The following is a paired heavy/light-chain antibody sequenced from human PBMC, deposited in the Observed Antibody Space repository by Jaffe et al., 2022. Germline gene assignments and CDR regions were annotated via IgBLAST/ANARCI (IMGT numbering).Light chain of an antibody. V-gene: IGKV1-33*01. CDR2: DAS. J-gene: IGKJ2*01. Sequence: DIQMTQSPSSLSASLGDRVTITCQASQDIDNYLNWYQQKPGKAPKLLIYDASQLETGVPLRFNGSGSGTHFTLTISSLQTEDLATYYCQQYGNIHMYTFGQGTKLDIK. CDR3: QQYGNIHMYT. CDR1: QDIDNY.
Heavy chain of an antibody. Sequence: QVHLQQSGGEMKKPGASVRISCEASGYTFKTSGMSWVRQAPGQGLEWLGWISVYTGNSVYAQKFQGRVTMTTDTSTNTAFMDLRGLTSDDTAIYFCARDGGRYCTGNVCPRFVLLDNWGQGTLLVVSS. V-gene: IGHV1-18*01. J-gene: IGHJ4*02. D-gene: IGHD2-8*02. CDR2: ISVYTGNS. CDR3: ARDGGRYCTGNVCPRFVLLDN. CDR1: GYTFKTSG.